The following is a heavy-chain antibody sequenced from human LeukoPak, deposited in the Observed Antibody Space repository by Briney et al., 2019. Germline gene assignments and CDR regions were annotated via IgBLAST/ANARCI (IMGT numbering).Heavy chain of an antibody. V-gene: IGHV1-2*02. CDR3: ARVRGGYCTGDRCYGDFFFDN. CDR2: IDPHRGGA. D-gene: IGHD2-15*01. CDR1: GYNLIVYF. J-gene: IGHJ4*02. Sequence: ASVKVSRKTSGYNLIVYFIHGVRHTPAQGRECMGWIDPHRGGAAYENKFQGRLTLTRDTTTTTVYMESNSLRADDTAVYFCARVRGGYCTGDRCYGDFFFDNWGQGTLVTVTS.